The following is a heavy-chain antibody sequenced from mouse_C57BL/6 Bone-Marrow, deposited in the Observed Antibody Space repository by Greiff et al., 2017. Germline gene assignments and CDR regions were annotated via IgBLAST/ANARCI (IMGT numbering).Heavy chain of an antibody. CDR3: ARRNRGYYFDY. CDR1: GFTFSSYG. CDR2: ISSGGSYT. Sequence: EVKLVESGGDLVKPGGSLKLSCAASGFTFSSYGMSWVRQTPDKRLEWVATISSGGSYTYYPDSVQGRFTISRDNAKNTLYLQMSRLKAEDTAMYYCARRNRGYYFDYWGQGTTLTVSS. V-gene: IGHV5-6*02. J-gene: IGHJ2*01.